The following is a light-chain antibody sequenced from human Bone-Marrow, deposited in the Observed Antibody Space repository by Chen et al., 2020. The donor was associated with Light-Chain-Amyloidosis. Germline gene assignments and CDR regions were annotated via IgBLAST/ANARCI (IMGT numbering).Light chain of an antibody. CDR2: EVR. V-gene: IGLV2-8*01. CDR3: TSHAGSNNVL. CDR1: SSDVGTYNY. J-gene: IGLJ2*01. Sequence: QSALNQPPSASGSPGQSVTISCTGTSSDVGTYNYVSWYQKHPGKAPKLMIYEVRKRPSRVPDRFSGSKAGNAAYLTFSRLQAEDAADYCCTSHAGSNNVLFGGGTKLTVL.